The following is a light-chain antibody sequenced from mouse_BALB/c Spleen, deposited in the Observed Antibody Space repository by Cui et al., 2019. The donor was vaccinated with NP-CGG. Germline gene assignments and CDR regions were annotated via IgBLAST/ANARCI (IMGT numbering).Light chain of an antibody. CDR3: ALWYSNHWV. CDR2: GTN. Sequence: QAVVTQESALTTSPGETVTLTCRSSTGAVTTGNYANWVQEKPDHLFTGLIGGTNNRAPGVPARFSGSLIGDKAALTITGAQTEDEAIYFCALWYSNHWVSGGGTKLTVL. J-gene: IGLJ1*01. CDR1: TGAVTTGNY. V-gene: IGLV1*01.